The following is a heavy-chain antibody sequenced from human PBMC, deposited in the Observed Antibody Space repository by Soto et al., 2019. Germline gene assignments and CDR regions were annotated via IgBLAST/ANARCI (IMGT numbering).Heavy chain of an antibody. CDR2: INPGNGNT. CDR3: ARGGYFDSSNYLAS. CDR1: GYTFTSYG. V-gene: IGHV1-3*01. D-gene: IGHD3-22*01. Sequence: ASVKVSCKASGYTFTSYGINWVRQAPGRGLEWMGRINPGNGNTKYSQQFQGRVIIDRDTSASTAYMELSSLRPEDTAVYYCARGGYFDSSNYLASWGLGTLVTGSS. J-gene: IGHJ5*01.